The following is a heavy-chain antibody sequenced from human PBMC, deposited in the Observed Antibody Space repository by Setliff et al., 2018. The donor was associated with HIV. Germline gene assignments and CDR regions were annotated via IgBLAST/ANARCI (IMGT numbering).Heavy chain of an antibody. CDR1: GASMNSYY. J-gene: IGHJ6*04. V-gene: IGHV4-4*07. CDR2: IYVNGKA. CDR3: VRERRWLQEYYYYMDV. D-gene: IGHD3-16*01. Sequence: SETLSLTCNISGASMNSYYWSWVRQSAGQELEWIGRIYVNGKANYNPSLKSRVTMSVGKSKSQFSLRLRSVTAADTAVYYCVRERRWLQEYYYYMDVWGNGTTVTISS.